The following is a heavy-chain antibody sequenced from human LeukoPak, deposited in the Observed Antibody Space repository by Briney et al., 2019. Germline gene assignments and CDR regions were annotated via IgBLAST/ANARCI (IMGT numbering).Heavy chain of an antibody. D-gene: IGHD6-13*01. J-gene: IGHJ5*02. CDR2: IYYSGST. CDR1: GGSISSSSYY. Sequence: PSETLSLTCSVSGGSISSSSYYWGWIRHPPGKGLEWIGSIYYSGSTYYNPSLKSRVTISVDTSKNQFSLKLSSVTAADTAVYYCAREYGTSSSWYWWWFDPWGQGTLVTVSS. V-gene: IGHV4-39*07. CDR3: AREYGTSSSWYWWWFDP.